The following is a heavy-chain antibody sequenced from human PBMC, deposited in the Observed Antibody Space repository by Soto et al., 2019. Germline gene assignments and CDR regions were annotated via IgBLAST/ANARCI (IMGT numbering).Heavy chain of an antibody. CDR3: ARVYRYCSGGSCYLLDF. J-gene: IGHJ4*02. Sequence: QVQLQESGPGLVKPSETLSLICTVSGGSISPYYWSWIRQPPGKGLEWIGYIYYSGSTKYNPSLESRVTISVDPSKNQFSLKLSSVTAADTAIYYCARVYRYCSGGSCYLLDFWGQGTLVTVSS. V-gene: IGHV4-59*01. CDR2: IYYSGST. CDR1: GGSISPYY. D-gene: IGHD2-15*01.